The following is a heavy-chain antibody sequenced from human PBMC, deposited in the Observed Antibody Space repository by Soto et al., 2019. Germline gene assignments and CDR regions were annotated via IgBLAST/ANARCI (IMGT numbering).Heavy chain of an antibody. Sequence: EVQLLESGGGLVQPGGSLRLSYAASGFTFSSYAMSWVRQAPGKGLERVSAISGSGGSTYYADSVKGRFTISRDNSKNTLYLQMNSLRAEDTAVYYCAKGIAVAGYYFDYWGQGTLVTVSS. V-gene: IGHV3-23*01. D-gene: IGHD6-19*01. CDR3: AKGIAVAGYYFDY. CDR2: ISGSGGST. J-gene: IGHJ4*02. CDR1: GFTFSSYA.